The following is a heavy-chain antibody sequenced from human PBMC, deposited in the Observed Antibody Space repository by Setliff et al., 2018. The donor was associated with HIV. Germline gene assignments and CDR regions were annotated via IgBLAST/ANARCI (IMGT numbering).Heavy chain of an antibody. CDR1: GDSISSGFY. CDR2: IKHGGSA. CDR3: ARSPLYSGYERYYFDY. V-gene: IGHV4-38-2*02. J-gene: IGHJ4*02. Sequence: SETLSLTCTVSGDSISSGFYWTWIRQPPGKGLEWIGEIKHGGSANYNPSLKSRVTISLDRSKTQFSLKLSSVTAADTAVYYCARSPLYSGYERYYFDYWGQGTLVTVSS. D-gene: IGHD5-12*01.